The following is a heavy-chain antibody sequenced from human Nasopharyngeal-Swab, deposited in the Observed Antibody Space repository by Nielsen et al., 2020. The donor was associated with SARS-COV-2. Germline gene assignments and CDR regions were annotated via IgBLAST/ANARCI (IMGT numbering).Heavy chain of an antibody. D-gene: IGHD2-15*01. CDR3: TRCGGSCYTGKDY. CDR2: IRSKGNSYAT. Sequence: LSLTCAASGFIFSDSAIHWVRQASGKGLEWVGRIRSKGNSYATEYAASVEGRFTISRDDSKNTAYLQMNSLITEDTAIYYCTRCGGSCYTGKDYWGQGTLVTVSS. CDR1: GFIFSDSA. J-gene: IGHJ4*02. V-gene: IGHV3-73*01.